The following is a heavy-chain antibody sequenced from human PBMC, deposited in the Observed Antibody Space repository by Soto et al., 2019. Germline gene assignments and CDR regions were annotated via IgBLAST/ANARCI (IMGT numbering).Heavy chain of an antibody. Sequence: EVQLVQSGAEVKKPGESLKISCKSSGYSFTSYWIGWVRQMPGKGLEWMGIIYPGDSDTRYSPSFQGQVTISADKFISTXYLQWSSLKASDTAMYYCARHDGGWTNNYYYGMDVWGQGTTVTVSS. D-gene: IGHD6-19*01. V-gene: IGHV5-51*01. J-gene: IGHJ6*02. CDR3: ARHDGGWTNNYYYGMDV. CDR1: GYSFTSYW. CDR2: IYPGDSDT.